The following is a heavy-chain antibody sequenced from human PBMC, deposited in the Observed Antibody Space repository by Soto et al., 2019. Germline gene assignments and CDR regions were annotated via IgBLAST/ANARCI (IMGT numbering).Heavy chain of an antibody. D-gene: IGHD1-1*01. CDR1: GVSCSIYG. CDR2: ISYDGSNK. J-gene: IGHJ4*02. CDR3: AKAPYDDY. V-gene: IGHV3-30*18. Sequence: SFVRRSCAASGVSCSIYGMHWVRQAPGKGLEWVAVISYDGSNKYYADSVKGRFTISRDNSKNTLYLQMNSLRAEDTAVYYCAKAPYDDYWGQGTLVTVSS.